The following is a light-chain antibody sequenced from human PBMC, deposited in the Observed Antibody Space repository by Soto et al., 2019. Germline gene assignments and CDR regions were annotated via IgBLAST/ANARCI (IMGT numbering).Light chain of an antibody. CDR2: DAS. CDR3: QQRSNWPLT. Sequence: VLTQSPATLSLSPGERATLSCRDSQSISSYFAWYQQKPGQAPRLLIYDASNRATGIPARFSGSGSGTDFTLTISSLEPEDFAVYYCQQRSNWPLTFGQGTKVEIK. CDR1: QSISSY. J-gene: IGKJ1*01. V-gene: IGKV3-11*01.